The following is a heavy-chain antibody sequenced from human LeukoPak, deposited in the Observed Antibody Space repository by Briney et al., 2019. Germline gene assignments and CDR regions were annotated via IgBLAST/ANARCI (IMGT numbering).Heavy chain of an antibody. J-gene: IGHJ5*02. Sequence: SETLSLTCTVSGGSISSYYWSWIRQPAGKGLEWIGRIYTSGSTNYNPSLKSRVTMSVDTSKNQFSLKLSSVTAADTAVYYCAREEYDYVWGSYRYNNWFDPWGQGTLVTVSP. V-gene: IGHV4-4*07. CDR2: IYTSGST. CDR3: AREEYDYVWGSYRYNNWFDP. CDR1: GGSISSYY. D-gene: IGHD3-16*02.